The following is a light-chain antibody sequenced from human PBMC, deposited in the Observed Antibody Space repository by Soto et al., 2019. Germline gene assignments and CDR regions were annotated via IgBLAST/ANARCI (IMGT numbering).Light chain of an antibody. CDR3: QQYDILPPYT. V-gene: IGKV3-15*01. CDR1: QNIRSS. J-gene: IGKJ2*01. CDR2: DAS. Sequence: MYQSPASLSASTGERVTLSCRASQNIRSSLAWYQQRPGQAPRLLIYDASTRATGIPPRFSGGGSGTEFTVTISSLQSEDFAIYYCQQYDILPPYTFGQGTMADIK.